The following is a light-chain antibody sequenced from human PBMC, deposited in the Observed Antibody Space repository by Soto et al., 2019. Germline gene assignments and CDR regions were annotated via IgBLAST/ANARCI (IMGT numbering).Light chain of an antibody. Sequence: EIVLTQFPGTLSLSPGERATLSCRASQSVGRNYVAWYQQKPGQAPRVIIYAASNRASGIPDRFSGSGSGSDFSISVSRLEPADSAVYYCQQYGTSPWAFGQGTKVEFE. CDR3: QQYGTSPWA. J-gene: IGKJ1*01. CDR1: QSVGRNY. V-gene: IGKV3-20*01. CDR2: AAS.